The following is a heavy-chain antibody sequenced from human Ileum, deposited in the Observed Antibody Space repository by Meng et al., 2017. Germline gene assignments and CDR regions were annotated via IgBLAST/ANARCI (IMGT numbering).Heavy chain of an antibody. Sequence: GESLKISCAASGFTFNNYAMHWVRQAPGQGLEWVSAISDSGGYTPYADSVRGRFTISRDNSKNTLYLQMNSLRAEDTAVYYCATAVPNGKRFESWGQGTLVTVSS. D-gene: IGHD2-8*01. CDR3: ATAVPNGKRFES. V-gene: IGHV3-23*01. CDR1: GFTFNNYA. CDR2: ISDSGGYT. J-gene: IGHJ4*02.